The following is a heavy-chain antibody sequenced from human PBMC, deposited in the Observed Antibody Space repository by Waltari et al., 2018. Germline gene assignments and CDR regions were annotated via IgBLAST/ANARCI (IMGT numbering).Heavy chain of an antibody. Sequence: QVQLVQSGAEVKKPGSSVKVSCKASGGTFSSYAISWVRQAPGQGLEWMGGIIPIFGTANYAQKFQGRVTITADESTSTAYMELSSLRSEDTAVYYCARDPDYYDSSGYPDYFDYWGQGTLVTVSS. V-gene: IGHV1-69*13. D-gene: IGHD3-22*01. CDR2: IIPIFGTA. CDR1: GGTFSSYA. CDR3: ARDPDYYDSSGYPDYFDY. J-gene: IGHJ4*02.